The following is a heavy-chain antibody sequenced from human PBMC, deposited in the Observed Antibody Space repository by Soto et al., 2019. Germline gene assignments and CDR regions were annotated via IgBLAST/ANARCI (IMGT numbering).Heavy chain of an antibody. V-gene: IGHV3-30*18. D-gene: IGHD6-6*01. J-gene: IGHJ5*02. CDR1: GFTFSSYG. CDR2: ISYDGSNK. CDR3: AKDRRAARPGWNWFDP. Sequence: GGSLRLSCAASGFTFSSYGMHWVRQAPGKGLEWVAVISYDGSNKYYADSVKGRFTISRDNSKNTLYLQMNSLRAEDTAVYYCAKDRRAARPGWNWFDPWGQGTLVTVSS.